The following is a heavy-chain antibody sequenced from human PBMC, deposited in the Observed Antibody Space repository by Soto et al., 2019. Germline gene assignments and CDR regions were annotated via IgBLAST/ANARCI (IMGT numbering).Heavy chain of an antibody. CDR1: AYTFTSYG. V-gene: IGHV1-18*01. D-gene: IGHD1-26*01. CDR2: ISTYTGNT. Sequence: QIQLVQSGPEVKKPGASVTVSCKASAYTFTSYGISWVRQAPGQGLEWMGWISTYTGNTNYAQKAQGRVTMTTDTSTSTAYMELRSLRSDATAVYYCARFIVGATTFDYWGQGTLVTVSS. J-gene: IGHJ4*02. CDR3: ARFIVGATTFDY.